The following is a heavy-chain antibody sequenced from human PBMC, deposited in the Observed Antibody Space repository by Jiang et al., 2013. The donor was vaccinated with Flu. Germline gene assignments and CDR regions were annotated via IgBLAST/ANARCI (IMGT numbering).Heavy chain of an antibody. V-gene: IGHV1-69*05. CDR1: GGTFSNYA. CDR3: ARMTVTTFWFDP. J-gene: IGHJ5*02. D-gene: IGHD4-17*01. CDR2: IIPIFGTA. Sequence: SGAEVKRPGSSVKVSCKASGGTFSNYAISWVRQAPGQGLEWMGGIIPIFGTANYAQKFQGRVTMTTDTSTSTAYMELRSLRSDDTAVYYCARMTVTTFWFDPWGQGTLVTVSS.